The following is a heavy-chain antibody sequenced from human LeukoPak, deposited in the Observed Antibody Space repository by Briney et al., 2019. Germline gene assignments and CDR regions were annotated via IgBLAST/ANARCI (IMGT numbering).Heavy chain of an antibody. CDR1: GFTFSNFW. Sequence: GGSLRLSCAASGFTFSNFWMNWVRQAPGKGLEWVANIKQDGSVKHYVDSVKGRFTISRGNTKNSLYLQMNSLRAEDTAVYYCTRDWRNLGYDYWGQGTLVTVSS. CDR3: TRDWRNLGYDY. V-gene: IGHV3-7*01. CDR2: IKQDGSVK. D-gene: IGHD5-12*01. J-gene: IGHJ4*02.